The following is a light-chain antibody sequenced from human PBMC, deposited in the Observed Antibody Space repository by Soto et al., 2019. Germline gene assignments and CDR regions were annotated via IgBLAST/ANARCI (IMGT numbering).Light chain of an antibody. V-gene: IGLV2-14*03. CDR1: RSDVGGYDY. Sequence: QSALTQPASVSGSPGQSLTISCTGTRSDVGGYDYVSWYQHHPGKAPKLIIYDVTTRPSGVSNRFSGSKSGNTASLTISGLQAEDEADYYCNSYTRSSSVVFGGGTKVT. CDR2: DVT. J-gene: IGLJ2*01. CDR3: NSYTRSSSVV.